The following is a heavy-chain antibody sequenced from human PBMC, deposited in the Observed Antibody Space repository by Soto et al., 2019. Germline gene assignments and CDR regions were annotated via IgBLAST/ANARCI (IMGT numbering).Heavy chain of an antibody. CDR1: GFTFSSYS. Sequence: SGGSLRLSCAASGFTFSSYSMNWVRQAPGKGLEWVSYISSSSSTIYYADSVKGRFTISRDNAKNSLYLQMNSLRDEDTAVYYCARDLTADYGSGSYYNYYYYGMDVWGQGTTVTVSS. CDR3: ARDLTADYGSGSYYNYYYYGMDV. CDR2: ISSSSSTI. V-gene: IGHV3-48*02. J-gene: IGHJ6*02. D-gene: IGHD3-10*01.